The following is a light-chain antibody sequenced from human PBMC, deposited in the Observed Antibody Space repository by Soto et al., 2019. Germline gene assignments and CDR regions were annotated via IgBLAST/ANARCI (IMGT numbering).Light chain of an antibody. J-gene: IGKJ4*01. CDR3: HQLNSYPFLT. CDR2: DAS. V-gene: IGKV1-9*01. CDR1: QGISRY. Sequence: DIQLTQSPSFLSASGGDRVTITCLASQGISRYLACYQQKPGKAPKLLIYDASTMQSGEPSRFSDSGSGKEFTLNISSLQPEDFATDYGHQLNSYPFLTFGGGTKVEIK.